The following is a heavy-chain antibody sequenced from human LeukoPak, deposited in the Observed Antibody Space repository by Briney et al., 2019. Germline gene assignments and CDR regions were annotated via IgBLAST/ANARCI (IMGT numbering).Heavy chain of an antibody. CDR1: GFTFSSYG. J-gene: IGHJ4*02. D-gene: IGHD3-10*01. V-gene: IGHV3-21*04. Sequence: GGSLRLSCAASGFTFSSYGMHWVRQAPGKGLEWVSSISSSSSYIYYADSVKGRFTISRDNSKSTLYLQMNSLRAEDTAVYYCAKDRGIISDYWGQGTLVTVSS. CDR3: AKDRGIISDY. CDR2: ISSSSSYI.